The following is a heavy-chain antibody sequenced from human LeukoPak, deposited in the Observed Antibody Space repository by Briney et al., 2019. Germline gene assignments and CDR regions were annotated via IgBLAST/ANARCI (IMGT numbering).Heavy chain of an antibody. CDR3: AGENPAEYFQH. CDR2: INYSGST. V-gene: IGHV4-59*08. D-gene: IGHD3-10*01. Sequence: PSETLSLTCTVSGGSISSYYWSWIRQPPGKGLEWIGYINYSGSTNYNPSLKSRVTISVATSKNQFSLKLSSVTAADTAVYYCAGENPAEYFQHWGQGTLVTVSS. J-gene: IGHJ1*01. CDR1: GGSISSYY.